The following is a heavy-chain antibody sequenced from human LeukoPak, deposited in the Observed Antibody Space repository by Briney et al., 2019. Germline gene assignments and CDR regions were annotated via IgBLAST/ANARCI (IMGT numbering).Heavy chain of an antibody. CDR3: ASSGSYRFDY. CDR1: GFTFSSYS. J-gene: IGHJ4*02. D-gene: IGHD1-26*01. V-gene: IGHV3-48*02. CDR2: ITASGTAM. Sequence: GGSLRLSCAASGFTFSSYSMNWVRQAPGKGLEWVSHITASGTAMFYADSVKGRFTISRDNTKNSLYLQMNSLRDEDTAVYYCASSGSYRFDYWGQGTLVTVSS.